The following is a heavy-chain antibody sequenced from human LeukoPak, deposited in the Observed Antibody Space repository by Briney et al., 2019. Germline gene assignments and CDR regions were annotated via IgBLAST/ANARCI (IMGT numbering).Heavy chain of an antibody. D-gene: IGHD2-2*01. V-gene: IGHV4-30-2*01. CDR1: GGSISSGGYY. J-gene: IGHJ6*03. Sequence: SQTLSLTCTVSGGSISSGGYYWGWIRQPPGKGLEWIGYIYQSGSTYYNPSLKSRVTISVDRSKNQFSLKLSSVTAADTAVYYCAREYCSSTSCPILYYYYYYMDVWGKGTTVTVSS. CDR2: IYQSGST. CDR3: AREYCSSTSCPILYYYYYYMDV.